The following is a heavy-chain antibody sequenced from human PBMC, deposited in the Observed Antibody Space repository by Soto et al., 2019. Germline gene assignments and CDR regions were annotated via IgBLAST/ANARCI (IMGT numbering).Heavy chain of an antibody. CDR1: GGTFSRHA. D-gene: IGHD3-22*01. Sequence: QVQLVQSGAEVRKPGSSVKVSCKASGGTFSRHAISCVRQAPGQGLEWMVGIFPIFGTANHAQKFQGRVTIIAYESTSTVYMELSSMRSEDTAMYYCARGWGYDSNDYYYAYWGQGTLVIDSS. J-gene: IGHJ4*02. CDR3: ARGWGYDSNDYYYAY. V-gene: IGHV1-69*01. CDR2: IFPIFGTA.